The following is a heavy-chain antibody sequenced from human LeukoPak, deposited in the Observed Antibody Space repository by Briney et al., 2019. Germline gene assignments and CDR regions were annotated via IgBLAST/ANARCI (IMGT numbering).Heavy chain of an antibody. D-gene: IGHD6-13*01. Sequence: GGSLRLSCAASGFIFSSYSMNWVRQAPGKGLEWVSFISSSSDYMYYADSVKGRFTISRDNAKNSLYLQMNSLRAEDTAVYYCARAYSSTWIYYFDYWGQGTLVTVSS. CDR3: ARAYSSTWIYYFDY. V-gene: IGHV3-21*06. J-gene: IGHJ4*02. CDR1: GFIFSSYS. CDR2: ISSSSDYM.